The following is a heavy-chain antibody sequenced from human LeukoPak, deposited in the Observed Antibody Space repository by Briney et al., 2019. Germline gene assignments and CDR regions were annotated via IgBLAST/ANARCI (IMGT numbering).Heavy chain of an antibody. CDR3: ARVIFGGDYVWGSYLV. Sequence: SETLSLTCTVSGYSISSGYYWGWIRQPPGKGREWIGSIYHIGSTSYNPSLKSRVTISVDTSKNQFSLKLSSVTAADTAVYYCARVIFGGDYVWGSYLVWGQGTLVTVSS. D-gene: IGHD3-16*02. J-gene: IGHJ4*02. V-gene: IGHV4-38-2*02. CDR1: GYSISSGYY. CDR2: IYHIGST.